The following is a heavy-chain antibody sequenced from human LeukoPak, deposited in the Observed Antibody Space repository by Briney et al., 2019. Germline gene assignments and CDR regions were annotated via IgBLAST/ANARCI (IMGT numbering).Heavy chain of an antibody. J-gene: IGHJ4*02. D-gene: IGHD5-24*01. Sequence: SETLSLTCTVSGGSISGSNYYWGWIRQPPGKGLEWIGSIYYSGNTYYNSSLKSRVTISVDTSKNQFSLRLNSVTAADTAVYYCARHEEEDGYNAKTFDYWGQGTLVTVSS. V-gene: IGHV4-39*01. CDR2: IYYSGNT. CDR1: GGSISGSNYY. CDR3: ARHEEEDGYNAKTFDY.